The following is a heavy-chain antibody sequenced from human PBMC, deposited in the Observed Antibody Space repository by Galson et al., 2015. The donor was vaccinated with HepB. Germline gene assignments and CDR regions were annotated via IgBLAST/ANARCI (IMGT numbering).Heavy chain of an antibody. V-gene: IGHV3-74*01. CDR3: ARDRSRILEWLFPAYMDV. CDR2: INGDGSGT. D-gene: IGHD3-3*01. J-gene: IGHJ6*03. CDR1: GFTFSSYW. Sequence: SLRLSCAASGFTFSSYWMHWVRQAPGKGLVWVSRINGDGSGTRFADSVKGRFTISRDNAKNSLYLQMNSLRAEDTAVYYCARDRSRILEWLFPAYMDVWGKGTTVTVSS.